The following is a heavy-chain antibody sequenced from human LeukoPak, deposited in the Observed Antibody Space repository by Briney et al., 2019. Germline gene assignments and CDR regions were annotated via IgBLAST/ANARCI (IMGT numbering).Heavy chain of an antibody. D-gene: IGHD3-22*01. J-gene: IGHJ4*02. CDR1: GFTFSGSA. V-gene: IGHV3-73*01. CDR3: TDQAYYYDTSGFNFDY. CDR2: IRSKANNYAT. Sequence: PGGSLRLSCAASGFTFSGSAMHWVRQASGKGLEWVGRIRSKANNYATAYAASVKGRFTISRDDSKNTAYLQMNSLKTEDTAVYYCTDQAYYYDTSGFNFDYWGQGILVAVSS.